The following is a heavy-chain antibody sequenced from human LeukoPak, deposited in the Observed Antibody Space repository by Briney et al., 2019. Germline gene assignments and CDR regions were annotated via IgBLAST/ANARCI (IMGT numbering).Heavy chain of an antibody. J-gene: IGHJ4*02. CDR3: TAGRSDYFDY. CDR2: IYYSGST. CDR1: GGSISSSSYY. V-gene: IGHV4-39*01. D-gene: IGHD6-25*01. Sequence: SETLSLTCTVFGGSISSSSYYWGRIRQPPGKGLEWIGSIYYSGSTYYNPSLKSRVTISVDTSKNQLALKLNSVTAADTVVYYCTAGRSDYFDYWGQGTLVTVSS.